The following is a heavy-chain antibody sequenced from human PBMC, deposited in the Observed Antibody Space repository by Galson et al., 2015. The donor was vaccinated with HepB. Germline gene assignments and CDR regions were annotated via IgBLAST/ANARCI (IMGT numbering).Heavy chain of an antibody. CDR1: GFTFDDYA. CDR3: AKGQVVPAAGYFDY. J-gene: IGHJ4*02. Sequence: SLRLSCAASGFTFDDYAMHWVRQAPGKGLEWVSGISWNSGSIGYADSVKGRFTISRDNAKNSLYLQMNSLRAEDTALYYCAKGQVVPAAGYFDYWGQGTLVTVSS. D-gene: IGHD2-2*01. V-gene: IGHV3-9*01. CDR2: ISWNSGSI.